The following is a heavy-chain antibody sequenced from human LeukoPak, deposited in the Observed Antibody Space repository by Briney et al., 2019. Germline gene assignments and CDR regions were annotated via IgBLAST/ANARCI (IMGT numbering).Heavy chain of an antibody. CDR1: GYTFTSYL. D-gene: IGHD1-26*01. CDR3: ARDSIWGSGTYGFDY. V-gene: IGHV1-3*01. CDR2: INVGNDNT. J-gene: IGHJ4*02. Sequence: ASVKVSCKASGYTFTSYLIHWVRQASGQRLEWMGWINVGNDNTKYSQNFQGRVTITRDTSASTAYMELSSLRSEDTAVYYCARDSIWGSGTYGFDYWGQGALVTVSS.